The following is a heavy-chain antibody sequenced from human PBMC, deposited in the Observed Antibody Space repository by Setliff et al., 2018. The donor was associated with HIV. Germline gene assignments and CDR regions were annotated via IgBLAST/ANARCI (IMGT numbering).Heavy chain of an antibody. D-gene: IGHD3-10*01. J-gene: IGHJ6*03. V-gene: IGHV4-34*01. CDR2: INHSGST. CDR1: GGSFRGYY. Sequence: TLSLTCAVYGGSFRGYYWSWIRQPPGKGLEWIGEINHSGSTNYNMSLWSRVTISLDASRNQFSLELISVTAADTAVYYCARDYYDDSYYRPGIYYYYYMDVWGKGTTVTVSS. CDR3: ARDYYDDSYYRPGIYYYYYMDV.